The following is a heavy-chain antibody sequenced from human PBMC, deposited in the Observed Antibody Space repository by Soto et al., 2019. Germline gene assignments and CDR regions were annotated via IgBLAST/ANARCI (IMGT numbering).Heavy chain of an antibody. CDR2: INHSGST. CDR3: ARGVRYYYGSGSRSRVDP. CDR1: GGSFSGYY. V-gene: IGHV4-34*01. D-gene: IGHD3-10*01. J-gene: IGHJ5*02. Sequence: SETLSLTCAVYGGSFSGYYWSWIRQPPGKGLEWIGEINHSGSTNYNPSLKSRVTISVDTSKNQFSLKLSSVTAADTAVYYCARGVRYYYGSGSRSRVDPWGQGTLVTVSS.